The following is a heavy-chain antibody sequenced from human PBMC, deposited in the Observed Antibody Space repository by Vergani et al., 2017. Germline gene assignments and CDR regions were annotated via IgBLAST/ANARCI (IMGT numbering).Heavy chain of an antibody. D-gene: IGHD6-19*01. CDR2: IIPIFGTA. CDR3: ARESHSSAGAFDV. J-gene: IGHJ3*01. CDR1: GGTFKSNT. V-gene: IGHV1-69*01. Sequence: QVQLVQSGAEVKKPGSSVKVSCKTSGGTFKSNTFSWVRQAPGQGLEWMGGIIPIFGTADYAQDFQGRLSITADESTSTVYMELSSLRSDDTAIYYCARESHSSAGAFDVWCERTMLVVSS.